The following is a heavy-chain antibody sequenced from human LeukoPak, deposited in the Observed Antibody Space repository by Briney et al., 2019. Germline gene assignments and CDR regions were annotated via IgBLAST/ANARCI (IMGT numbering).Heavy chain of an antibody. CDR3: ARGWWLVRAFDY. D-gene: IGHD6-19*01. CDR2: ISSSGSTI. J-gene: IGHJ4*02. V-gene: IGHV3-48*03. Sequence: TGGSLRLSCAASGVTFSSYEMNWVRQAAGKGREWVSYISSSGSTIYYADSVKGRFTISRDNAKNSLYLQMNSLRAEDTAVYYCARGWWLVRAFDYWGQGTLVTVSS. CDR1: GVTFSSYE.